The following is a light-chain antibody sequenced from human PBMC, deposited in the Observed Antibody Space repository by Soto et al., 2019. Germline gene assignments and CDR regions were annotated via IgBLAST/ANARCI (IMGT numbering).Light chain of an antibody. CDR2: GAS. Sequence: IVLTQSPGTLSLSPGERATLSCRASQSFSSSYLAWYQQKPGQDPRLLIYGASSRATGIPDRFSGSGSGTDFTLTISRLEPEEFAVYYCQQYGSSPFTFGPGTKVDIK. CDR3: QQYGSSPFT. J-gene: IGKJ3*01. CDR1: QSFSSSY. V-gene: IGKV3-20*01.